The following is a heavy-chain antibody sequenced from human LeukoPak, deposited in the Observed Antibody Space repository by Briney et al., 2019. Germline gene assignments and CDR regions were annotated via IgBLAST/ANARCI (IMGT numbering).Heavy chain of an antibody. Sequence: GGSLRLSCAASGFTFSSYAMHWVRQAPGKGLEWVAVISYDGSNKYYADSVKGRFTISRDNSKNTLYLQMNSLRVEDTAVYYCAKDFYWAFDYWGQGTLVTVSS. J-gene: IGHJ4*02. D-gene: IGHD2-8*02. CDR2: ISYDGSNK. CDR1: GFTFSSYA. CDR3: AKDFYWAFDY. V-gene: IGHV3-30*04.